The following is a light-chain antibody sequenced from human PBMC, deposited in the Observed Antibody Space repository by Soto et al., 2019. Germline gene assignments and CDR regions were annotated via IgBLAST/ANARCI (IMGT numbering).Light chain of an antibody. CDR1: QGISRW. J-gene: IGKJ1*01. V-gene: IGKV1-5*03. CDR2: EAS. Sequence: DIQMTQSPSTLSASVGDTVTITCRAGQGISRWLAWYQQKPGRAPNLLIYEASTLESGVPSRFSGSGSGTEFTLTLSSLHPDDFATYYCHQYDTYSWTFGQGTKVEMK. CDR3: HQYDTYSWT.